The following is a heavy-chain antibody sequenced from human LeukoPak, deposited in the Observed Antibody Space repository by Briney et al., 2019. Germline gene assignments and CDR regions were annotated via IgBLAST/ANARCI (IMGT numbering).Heavy chain of an antibody. V-gene: IGHV3-11*04. D-gene: IGHD3-22*01. CDR3: ARSDDSSGYYYRSVVSGAFDI. CDR1: GFTFSDYY. J-gene: IGHJ3*02. CDR2: ISSSGDTI. Sequence: GGSLRLSCAASGFTFSDYYMSWIRQAPGKGLEGVSYISSSGDTIYYADSVKGRFTISRDNAKNSLYLQMNSLRDEDTSVYYCARSDDSSGYYYRSVVSGAFDIWGQGTMVTVSS.